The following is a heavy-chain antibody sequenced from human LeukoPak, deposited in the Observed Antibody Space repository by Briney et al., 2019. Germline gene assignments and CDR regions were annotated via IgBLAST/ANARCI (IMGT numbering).Heavy chain of an antibody. V-gene: IGHV1-69*05. D-gene: IGHD2-2*01. J-gene: IGHJ4*02. CDR3: ASYRNAQLLFDY. CDR2: IIPIFGTA. Sequence: ASVKVSCTASGGTFSSYSISWVRQAPGQGLEWMGGIIPIFGTANYAQKFQGRVTITTDESTSTAYMELSSLRSEDTAVYSCASYRNAQLLFDYWGQGTLVTVSS. CDR1: GGTFSSYS.